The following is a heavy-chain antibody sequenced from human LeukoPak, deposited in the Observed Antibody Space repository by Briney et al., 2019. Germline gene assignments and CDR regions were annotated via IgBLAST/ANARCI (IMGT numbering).Heavy chain of an antibody. D-gene: IGHD3-16*01. CDR2: INQDGSEK. V-gene: IGHV3-7*03. J-gene: IGHJ6*02. CDR1: GFTFSSYW. Sequence: AGGSLRLSCAASGFTFSSYWMSWVRQAPGKGLECVANINQDGSEKYFVDSVKGRFTISRDNAKNSLYLQMNRLRVEDTAVYFCARGGGLDVWGQGATVTVSS. CDR3: ARGGGLDV.